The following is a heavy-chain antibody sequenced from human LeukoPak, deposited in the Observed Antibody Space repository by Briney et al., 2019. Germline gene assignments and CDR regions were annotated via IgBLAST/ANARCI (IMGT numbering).Heavy chain of an antibody. Sequence: GGTVRLSRAASGFTYRSYGKHWVRQAPGKGLGWVAFIRYDGSNKYYADSAKGRFTISRDNSKNTLHPQMDSVRAADTAVYYCARHNPPFVDTAMVTNRPDAFDIWGQGTMVTVSS. CDR2: IRYDGSNK. CDR1: GFTYRSYG. V-gene: IGHV3-30*02. CDR3: ARHNPPFVDTAMVTNRPDAFDI. J-gene: IGHJ3*02. D-gene: IGHD5-18*01.